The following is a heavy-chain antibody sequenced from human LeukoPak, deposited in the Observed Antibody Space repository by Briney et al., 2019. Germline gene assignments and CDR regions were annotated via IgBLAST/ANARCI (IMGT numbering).Heavy chain of an antibody. CDR2: ISGSGSST. D-gene: IGHD5-18*01. CDR1: GFTFSSYG. CDR3: AAVDVDTAFP. J-gene: IGHJ5*02. V-gene: IGHV3-23*01. Sequence: GGSLRLSCAASGFTFSSYGMSWVRQAPGKGLEWVSAISGSGSSTYYADSVKGRFTISRDNSKNTLYLQMNSLRAEDTAVYYCAAVDVDTAFPWGQGTLVTVSS.